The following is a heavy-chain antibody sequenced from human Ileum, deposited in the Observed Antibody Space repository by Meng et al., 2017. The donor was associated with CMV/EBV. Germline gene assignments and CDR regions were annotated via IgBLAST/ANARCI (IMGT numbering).Heavy chain of an antibody. Sequence: SGGSVSSARYYWSWIRQPPGKGLEWIGYLYYSGSTYYNPSLKSRVTISVDTSKNQFSLKVNSVTAADTAVYYCARDRIEGGGYTDYWGQGTLVTVSS. CDR3: ARDRIEGGGYTDY. J-gene: IGHJ4*02. D-gene: IGHD5-12*01. CDR1: GGSVSSARYY. V-gene: IGHV4-61*01. CDR2: LYYSGST.